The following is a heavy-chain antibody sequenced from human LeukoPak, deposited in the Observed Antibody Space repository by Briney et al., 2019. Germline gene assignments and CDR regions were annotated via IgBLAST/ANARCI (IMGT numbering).Heavy chain of an antibody. CDR1: GFTFSSYA. Sequence: GGSLRLSCAASGFTFSSYAMHWVRQAPGQGLERVAVISYDGSNKYYADSVKGRFTISRDNSKNTLYLQMNSLRAEDTAVYYCARETGSAVGSTDFDYWGQGTLVTVSS. V-gene: IGHV3-30-3*01. J-gene: IGHJ4*02. CDR3: ARETGSAVGSTDFDY. D-gene: IGHD4-17*01. CDR2: ISYDGSNK.